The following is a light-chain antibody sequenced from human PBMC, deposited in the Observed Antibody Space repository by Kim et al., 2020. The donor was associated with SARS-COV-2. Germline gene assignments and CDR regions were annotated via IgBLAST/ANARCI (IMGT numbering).Light chain of an antibody. Sequence: SSELTQDPAVSVALGQTVRITCQGDSLRTYYATWFKQKPGQAPILVIYGKNTRPSGIPDRFSGSTSGNTASLTITGTQAGDGADYCCNTRDSNNNVGFGG. CDR3: NTRDSNNNVG. CDR1: SLRTYY. CDR2: GKN. V-gene: IGLV3-19*01. J-gene: IGLJ2*01.